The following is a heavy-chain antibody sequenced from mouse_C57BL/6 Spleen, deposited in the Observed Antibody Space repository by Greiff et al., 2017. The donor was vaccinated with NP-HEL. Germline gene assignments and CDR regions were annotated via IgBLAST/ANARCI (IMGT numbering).Heavy chain of an antibody. Sequence: QVQLQQPGAELVRPGSSVKLSCKASGYTFTSYWMDWVKQRPGQGLEWIGNIYPSDSETHYNQKFKDKATLTVDKSSSTAYMQLSSLTSEDSAVYCCARSGWLLQDYFDYWGQGTTLTVSS. V-gene: IGHV1-61*01. CDR3: ARSGWLLQDYFDY. D-gene: IGHD2-3*01. CDR2: IYPSDSET. CDR1: GYTFTSYW. J-gene: IGHJ2*01.